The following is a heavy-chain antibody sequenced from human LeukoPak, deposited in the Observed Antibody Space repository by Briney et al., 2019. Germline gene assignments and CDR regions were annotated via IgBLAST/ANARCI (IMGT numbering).Heavy chain of an antibody. J-gene: IGHJ4*02. Sequence: GGSLRLSCAASGFTFSSSSMNWVRQAPGKGLEWNSFISTSSSYIYYADSLKGRFTISRDNAKRSLYLQMNSLRAEDTAVYYCARDRGRYSSPTAFDSWGQGTLVTVSS. CDR2: ISTSSSYI. CDR1: GFTFSSSS. CDR3: ARDRGRYSSPTAFDS. D-gene: IGHD6-13*01. V-gene: IGHV3-21*01.